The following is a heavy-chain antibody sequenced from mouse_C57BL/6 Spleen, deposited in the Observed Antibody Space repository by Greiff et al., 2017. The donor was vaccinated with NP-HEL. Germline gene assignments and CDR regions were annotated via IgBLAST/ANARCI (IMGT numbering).Heavy chain of an antibody. Sequence: QVHVKQSGAELVKPGASVKISCKASGYAFSSYWMNWVKQRPGKGLEWIGQIYPGDGDTNYNGKFKGKATLTADKSSSTAYMQLSSLTSEDSAVYFCARKGRYGNYLAWFAYWGQGTLVTVSA. V-gene: IGHV1-80*01. D-gene: IGHD2-10*02. CDR3: ARKGRYGNYLAWFAY. CDR2: IYPGDGDT. CDR1: GYAFSSYW. J-gene: IGHJ3*01.